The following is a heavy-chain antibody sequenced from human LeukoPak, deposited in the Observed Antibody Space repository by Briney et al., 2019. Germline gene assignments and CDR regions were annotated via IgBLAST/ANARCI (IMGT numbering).Heavy chain of an antibody. V-gene: IGHV1-69*04. CDR3: ASGGDSYYYYYGMDV. D-gene: IGHD4-23*01. CDR2: IIPILGIA. J-gene: IGHJ6*02. Sequence: ASVKVSCKASGGTFSSYAISWVRQAPGQGLEWMGRIIPILGIANYAQEFQGRVTITADKSTSTAYMELSSLRSEDTAVYYCASGGDSYYYYYGMDVWGQGTTVTVSS. CDR1: GGTFSSYA.